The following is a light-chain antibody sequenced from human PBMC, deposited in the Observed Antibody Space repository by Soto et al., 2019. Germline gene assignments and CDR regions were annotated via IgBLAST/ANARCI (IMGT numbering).Light chain of an antibody. V-gene: IGLV2-14*01. CDR1: SSDVGGYNY. CDR2: EVS. Sequence: QSALTQPASVSGSPGQSITISCTGTSSDVGGYNYVSWYQHHPGKAPKLMIYEVSNRPSGVSNRFSGSKSDNTASLTITGLQAEDEASYYCSSYTITHIPVIFGGGTQLTVL. J-gene: IGLJ7*01. CDR3: SSYTITHIPVI.